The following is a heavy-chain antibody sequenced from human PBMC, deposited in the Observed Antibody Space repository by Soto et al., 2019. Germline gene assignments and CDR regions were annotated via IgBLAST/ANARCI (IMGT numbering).Heavy chain of an antibody. CDR1: GYSFINFD. Sequence: ASVKVSWKASGYSFINFDVHWVRQAPGQGLEWMGIINFSGGGTTYAQKFQGRVTMTRDTSTNTVYMQLTSLRSDDTAVYYCARGAAVAGGNNWFDPWGQGTLVTVSS. V-gene: IGHV1-46*01. D-gene: IGHD6-19*01. CDR2: INFSGGGT. CDR3: ARGAAVAGGNNWFDP. J-gene: IGHJ5*02.